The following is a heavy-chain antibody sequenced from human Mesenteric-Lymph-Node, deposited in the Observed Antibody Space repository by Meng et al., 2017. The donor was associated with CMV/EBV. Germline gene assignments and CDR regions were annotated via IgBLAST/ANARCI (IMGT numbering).Heavy chain of an antibody. V-gene: IGHV3-23*01. CDR2: ISGSGGST. J-gene: IGHJ4*02. D-gene: IGHD3-22*01. CDR1: GFTFSSYA. Sequence: GGSLRLSCGASGFTFSSYAMSWVRQAPGKGLEWVSAISGSGGSTYYADSVKGRFTISRDNSKNTLYLQMNSLRAEDTAVYYCAKESGYYDSSGYYLDYWGQGTLVTVSS. CDR3: AKESGYYDSSGYYLDY.